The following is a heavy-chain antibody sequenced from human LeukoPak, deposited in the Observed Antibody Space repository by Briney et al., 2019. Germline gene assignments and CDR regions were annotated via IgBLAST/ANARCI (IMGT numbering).Heavy chain of an antibody. J-gene: IGHJ4*02. CDR1: GFTFSNFW. CDR3: AREGPSSSFDY. Sequence: GGSLRLSCAASGFTFSNFWMHWVRQAPGKGLEWVSVIYRGGSTYYADSVKGRFTISRDNSKNTLYLQMNSLRAEDTAVYYCAREGPSSSFDYWGQGTLVTVSS. V-gene: IGHV3-53*01. CDR2: IYRGGST. D-gene: IGHD1-7*01.